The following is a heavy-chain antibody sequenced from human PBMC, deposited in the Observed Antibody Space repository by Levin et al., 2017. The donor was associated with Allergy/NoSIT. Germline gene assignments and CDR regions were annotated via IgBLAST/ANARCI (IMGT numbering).Heavy chain of an antibody. D-gene: IGHD6-25*01. CDR2: INSDGSST. V-gene: IGHV3-74*01. Sequence: GESLKISCAASGFTFSSYWMHWVRQAPGKGLVWVSRINSDGSSTSYADSVKGRFTISRDNAKNTLYLQMNSLRAEDTAVYYCARVRLISNWFDPWGQGTLVTVSS. J-gene: IGHJ5*02. CDR1: GFTFSSYW. CDR3: ARVRLISNWFDP.